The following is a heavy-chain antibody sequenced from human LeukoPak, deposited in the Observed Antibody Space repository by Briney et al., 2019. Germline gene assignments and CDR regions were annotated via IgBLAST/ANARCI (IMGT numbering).Heavy chain of an antibody. CDR2: INHSGST. Sequence: SETLSLTCAVYGGSFSGYYCTWIRQPPGKGLEWIGEINHSGSTNYNPSLKSRVTISVDTSKNQFSLKLSSVTAADTAVYYCASGSWYRKYWGKGSLVTVSS. CDR3: ASGSWYRKY. D-gene: IGHD6-13*01. V-gene: IGHV4-34*01. CDR1: GGSFSGYY. J-gene: IGHJ4*02.